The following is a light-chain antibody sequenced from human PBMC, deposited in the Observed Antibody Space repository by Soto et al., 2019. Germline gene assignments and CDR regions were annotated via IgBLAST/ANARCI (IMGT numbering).Light chain of an antibody. CDR2: DDY. Sequence: QAVVTQPPSVSAAPGQTVTISCSESSSNVGHESVSWYQSLPGTAPKLLIYDDYKRPSGIPDRFSGSKSGTSATLGITGLQTGDEADYYCGTWDSTLNVWVFGGGTKLTVL. J-gene: IGLJ3*02. CDR1: SSNVGHES. V-gene: IGLV1-51*01. CDR3: GTWDSTLNVWV.